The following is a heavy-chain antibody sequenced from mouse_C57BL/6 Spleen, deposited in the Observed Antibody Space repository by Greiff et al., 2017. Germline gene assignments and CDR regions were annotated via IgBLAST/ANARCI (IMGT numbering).Heavy chain of an antibody. V-gene: IGHV3-1*01. Sequence: DVKLQESGPGMVKPSQSLSLTCTVTGYSITSGYDWHWIRHFPGNKLEWMGYISYSGSTNYNPSLKSRISLTHDTTKNHFFLKLNSVTTEDTATYYCARGGYFDVWGTGTTVTVSS. CDR1: GYSITSGYD. J-gene: IGHJ1*03. CDR2: ISYSGST. CDR3: ARGGYFDV.